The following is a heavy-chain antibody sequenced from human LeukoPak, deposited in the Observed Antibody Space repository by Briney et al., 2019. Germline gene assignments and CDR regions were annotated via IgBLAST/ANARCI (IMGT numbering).Heavy chain of an antibody. CDR3: ARPYSSGWSDLDP. V-gene: IGHV3-48*04. CDR2: ITSSSSTI. Sequence: GGSLRLSCAASGVDISMYSMSWVRQAPQKGLEWIAYITSSSSTIYYADPVKGRFTISRDNAKNSLYLQMNSLRVEDTAVYYCARPYSSGWSDLDPWGQGTLVTVSS. CDR1: GVDISMYS. J-gene: IGHJ5*02. D-gene: IGHD6-19*01.